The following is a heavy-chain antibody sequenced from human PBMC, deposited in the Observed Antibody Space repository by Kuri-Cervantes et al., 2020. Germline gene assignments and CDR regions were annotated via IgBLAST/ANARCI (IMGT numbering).Heavy chain of an antibody. CDR3: ARGARSGYGSGSYYNRRLPSMNYFDP. CDR2: INAVNGNT. D-gene: IGHD3-10*01. V-gene: IGHV1-3*01. J-gene: IGHJ5*01. Sequence: ASVKVSCKASGYAFTPYAMHWVRQAPGQRPEWMGWINAVNGNTRYSQNFQGRVTITTDTSANTAYMELSSLRSEDTAVYYCARGARSGYGSGSYYNRRLPSMNYFDPWGQGTLVTVSS. CDR1: GYAFTPYA.